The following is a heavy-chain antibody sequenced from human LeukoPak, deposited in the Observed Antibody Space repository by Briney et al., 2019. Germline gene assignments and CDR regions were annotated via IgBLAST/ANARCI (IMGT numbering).Heavy chain of an antibody. J-gene: IGHJ4*02. D-gene: IGHD6-13*01. CDR2: ISYDGSNK. Sequence: GGSLRLSCAASGFTFSSYAMHWVRQAPGKGLEWVAVISYDGSNKYYADSVKGRFTISRDNSKNALYLQMNSLRAEDTAVYYCARGRIAAAGTFSYWGQGTLVTVSS. CDR1: GFTFSSYA. CDR3: ARGRIAAAGTFSY. V-gene: IGHV3-30-3*01.